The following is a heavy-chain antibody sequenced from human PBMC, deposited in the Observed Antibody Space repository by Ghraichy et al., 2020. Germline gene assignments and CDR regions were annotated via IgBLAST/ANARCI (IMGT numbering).Heavy chain of an antibody. Sequence: GGSLRLSCAASGFTFDDYAMHWVRQAPGKGLEWVSGISWNSGSIGYADSVKGRFTISRDNAKNSLYLQMNSLRAEDTAVYYCAKGTIVVVPAGGMDVWGQGTTVTVSS. CDR2: ISWNSGSI. CDR3: AKGTIVVVPAGGMDV. V-gene: IGHV3-9*01. D-gene: IGHD2-2*01. J-gene: IGHJ6*02. CDR1: GFTFDDYA.